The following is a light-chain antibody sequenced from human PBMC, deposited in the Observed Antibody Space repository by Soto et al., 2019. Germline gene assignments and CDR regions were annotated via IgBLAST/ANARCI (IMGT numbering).Light chain of an antibody. Sequence: QSALTQPASVSESPGQSITIPCTGTSSDIGGYNYVSWYQQYPGKAPKLMIYDVTNRPSGVSNRFSGSKSGNTASLTISGLPAEDEANYYCSSYTSSNSLVVFGGGTKLTVL. CDR3: SSYTSSNSLVV. CDR2: DVT. J-gene: IGLJ2*01. V-gene: IGLV2-14*01. CDR1: SSDIGGYNY.